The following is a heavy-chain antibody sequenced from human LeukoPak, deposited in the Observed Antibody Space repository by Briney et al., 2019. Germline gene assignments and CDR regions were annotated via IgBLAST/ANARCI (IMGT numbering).Heavy chain of an antibody. CDR3: ARSSGTGTFSY. J-gene: IGHJ4*01. CDR2: IFDSGST. V-gene: IGHV4-39*01. D-gene: IGHD6-25*01. Sequence: SETLSLTCTVSGDSISSRSYYWGWIRQPPGKGLEWIGGIFDSGSTYYNPSLESRVTISADTSNSQFSLKLSSVTAADTAVYYCARSSGTGTFSYWGQGTLVTVSS. CDR1: GDSISSRSYY.